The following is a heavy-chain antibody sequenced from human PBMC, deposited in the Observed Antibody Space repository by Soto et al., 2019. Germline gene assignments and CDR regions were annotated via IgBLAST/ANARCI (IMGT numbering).Heavy chain of an antibody. V-gene: IGHV2-5*01. CDR3: VHTGYSYDPFGY. D-gene: IGHD5-18*01. Sequence: PKAEKPTTALKVTRHVFGFSPTPCGVGVGWIRPPPGKALEWLALIFWNDDERYSPSLNSRLTITKDTSKNQVVLTMTNMDPVDTATYYCVHTGYSYDPFGYWGRGTLVTVSS. J-gene: IGHJ4*02. CDR2: IFWNDDE. CDR1: GFSPTPCGVG.